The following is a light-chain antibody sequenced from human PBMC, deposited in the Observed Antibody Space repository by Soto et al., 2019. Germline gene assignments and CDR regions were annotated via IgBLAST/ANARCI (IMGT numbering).Light chain of an antibody. J-gene: IGLJ1*01. CDR1: SSDVGGYNY. CDR3: SSYAGSSNV. V-gene: IGLV2-8*01. CDR2: EVN. Sequence: QSVLTQPRSASGSPGQSGTISCTGTSSDVGGYNYVSWYQQHPGKAPKLMIYEVNKRPSGVPDRFSGSKSGNTASLTVSGLQAEDEADYYCSSYAGSSNVFGTGTKVTVL.